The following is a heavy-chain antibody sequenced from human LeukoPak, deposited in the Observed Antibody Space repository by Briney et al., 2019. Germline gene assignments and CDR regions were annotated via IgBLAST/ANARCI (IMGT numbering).Heavy chain of an antibody. V-gene: IGHV4-59*01. D-gene: IGHD3-3*01. CDR3: ARKASSYDFSSGYRYYYYMDV. J-gene: IGHJ6*03. Sequence: PSETLSLTCTVSGGSISSYYWSWIRQPPGKGLEWIGYIYYSGSTNYNPSLKSRVTISVDTSKNQFSLKLSSVTAADTAVYYCARKASSYDFSSGYRYYYYMDVWGKGTTVTVSS. CDR1: GGSISSYY. CDR2: IYYSGST.